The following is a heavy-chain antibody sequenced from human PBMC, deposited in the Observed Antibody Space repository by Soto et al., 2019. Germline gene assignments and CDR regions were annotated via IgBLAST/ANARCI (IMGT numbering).Heavy chain of an antibody. CDR2: FITVYRTL. V-gene: IGHV1-69*01. J-gene: IGHJ4*02. CDR1: GGSFGNSD. Sequence: QVQLVQSGAEVKKPGSSVKVSGKASGGSFGNSDINWVRQTPGQGLEWLGGFITVYRTLNYAQKFQGRVTITADESTGTAYMTLSSLASDDTAIYYCATGVIWIGYFTVDSWGQGTRVTVSS. D-gene: IGHD3-3*01. CDR3: ATGVIWIGYFTVDS.